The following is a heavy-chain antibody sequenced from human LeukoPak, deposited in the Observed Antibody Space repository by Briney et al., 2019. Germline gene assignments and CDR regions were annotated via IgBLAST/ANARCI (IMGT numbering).Heavy chain of an antibody. Sequence: VASVKVSCKASGGTFSSYAVSWVRQAPGQGLEWMGGIIPIFGTANYAQKFQGRVTITTDESTSTAYMELSSLRSEDTAVYYCARTVVVPAAIQRTGDYYYYYYMDVWGKGTTVTVSS. CDR3: ARTVVVPAAIQRTGDYYYYYYMDV. CDR1: GGTFSSYA. J-gene: IGHJ6*03. V-gene: IGHV1-69*05. D-gene: IGHD2-2*02. CDR2: IIPIFGTA.